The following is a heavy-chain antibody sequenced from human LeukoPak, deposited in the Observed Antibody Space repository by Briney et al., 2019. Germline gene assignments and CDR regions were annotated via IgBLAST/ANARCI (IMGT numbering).Heavy chain of an antibody. CDR2: INRDGTGT. D-gene: IGHD1-26*01. Sequence: GGSLRLSCAPSGFIFSDYWFHWVRQTPGQGLVWVAAINRDGTGTSHADSVRGRFTVSRDNAKNSLYLQMNSLRAEDMALYYCAKGLLVGATTHDAFDIWGQGTMVTVSS. V-gene: IGHV3-74*01. CDR1: GFIFSDYW. CDR3: AKGLLVGATTHDAFDI. J-gene: IGHJ3*02.